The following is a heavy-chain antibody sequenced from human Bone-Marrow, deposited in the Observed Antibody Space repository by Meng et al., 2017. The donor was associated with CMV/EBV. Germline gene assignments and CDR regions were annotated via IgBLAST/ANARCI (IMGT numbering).Heavy chain of an antibody. Sequence: GGSLRLSCAASGFTFSSYAMSWVRQAPGKGLEWVSAISGSGGSTYYADSVKGRFTISRDNSKNTLYLQMSSLTSDDTAVYYCARDFGRSADYWGQGTLVTVSS. J-gene: IGHJ4*02. CDR1: GFTFSSYA. CDR2: ISGSGGST. V-gene: IGHV3-23*01. CDR3: ARDFGRSADY. D-gene: IGHD3-10*01.